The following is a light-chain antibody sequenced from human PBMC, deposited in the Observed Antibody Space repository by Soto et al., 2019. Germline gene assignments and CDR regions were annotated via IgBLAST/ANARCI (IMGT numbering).Light chain of an antibody. CDR3: QQSNSAPLT. Sequence: QMTQSPSYLSASVGDRVTITCRTSQSISNYLNWYQQKPGKAPKXLIYGASSLQSGVPSRFSGSGSGTEFILTISSLQPEDCATYYCQQSNSAPLTFGRGTRLDIK. CDR1: QSISNY. CDR2: GAS. J-gene: IGKJ5*01. V-gene: IGKV1-39*01.